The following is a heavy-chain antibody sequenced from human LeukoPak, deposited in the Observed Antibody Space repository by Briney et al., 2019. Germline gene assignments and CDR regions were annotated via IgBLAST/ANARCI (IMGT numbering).Heavy chain of an antibody. CDR2: ISSSSSTI. CDR1: GFTFSSYS. CDR3: ASREDGDY. Sequence: GGSLRLSCAASGFTFSSYSMNWVRQAPGKGLEWVSYISSSSSTIYYADSVKGRFTISRGNAKNSLYLQMNSLRAEDTAVYYCASREDGDYWGQGTLVTVSS. J-gene: IGHJ4*02. D-gene: IGHD1-26*01. V-gene: IGHV3-48*01.